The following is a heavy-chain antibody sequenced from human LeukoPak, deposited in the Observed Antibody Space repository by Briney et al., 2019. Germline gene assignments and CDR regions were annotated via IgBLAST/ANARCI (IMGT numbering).Heavy chain of an antibody. CDR3: AEGRGFYYSRGYYVGTPPRGAVCY. CDR1: GFTFRTYS. CDR2: ISSSSSYI. Sequence: GGSLRLSCAASGFTFRTYSMNWVRQAPGKGPEWVSSISSSSSYIYYADSVKGRFTISRDNAKNSLYLQMNSQSAEDTAVSYWAEGRGFYYSRGYYVGTPPRGAVCYRGPGTLVPRSS. V-gene: IGHV3-21*01. D-gene: IGHD3-22*01. J-gene: IGHJ4*03.